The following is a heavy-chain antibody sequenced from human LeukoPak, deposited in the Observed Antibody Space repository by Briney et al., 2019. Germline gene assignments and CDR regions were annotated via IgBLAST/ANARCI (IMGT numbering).Heavy chain of an antibody. CDR2: IRYDGSNK. D-gene: IGHD1-7*01. CDR1: GFTFSSYS. J-gene: IGHJ4*02. V-gene: IGHV3-30*02. Sequence: QTGGSLRLSCAASGFTFSSYSMNWVRQAPGKGLEWVAFIRYDGSNKYYADSVKGRFTISRDNSKNTLYLQMNSLRAEDTAVYYCAKVGMELELRGWYYFDYWGQGTLVTVSS. CDR3: AKVGMELELRGWYYFDY.